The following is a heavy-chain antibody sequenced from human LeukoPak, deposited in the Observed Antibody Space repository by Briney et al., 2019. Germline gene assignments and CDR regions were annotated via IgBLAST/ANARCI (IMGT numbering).Heavy chain of an antibody. D-gene: IGHD3-9*01. J-gene: IGHJ4*02. Sequence: GGSLRLSCAASGFTFSSYAMHWVRQAPGKGLEYVSAISSNGGSKYYANSVKGRFAIYRDNSKNTLYLQMGSLRAEDMAVYYCARGRVLRYFDWLSTGFDYWGQGTLVTVSS. V-gene: IGHV3-64*01. CDR3: ARGRVLRYFDWLSTGFDY. CDR1: GFTFSSYA. CDR2: ISSNGGSK.